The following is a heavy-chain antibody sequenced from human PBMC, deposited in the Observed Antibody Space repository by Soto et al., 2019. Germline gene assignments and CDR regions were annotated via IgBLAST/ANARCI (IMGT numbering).Heavy chain of an antibody. Sequence: GESLKISCKGSGDNFSSQWIAWVRQKPGKGLEWMGIVYPGDAETRYSPSFQGQVTMSADKSIDTAYLQWSSLKASDTAIYYCAKSEVLDICGQGTMLTVSS. J-gene: IGHJ3*02. CDR1: GDNFSSQW. V-gene: IGHV5-51*01. CDR3: AKSEVLDI. CDR2: VYPGDAET.